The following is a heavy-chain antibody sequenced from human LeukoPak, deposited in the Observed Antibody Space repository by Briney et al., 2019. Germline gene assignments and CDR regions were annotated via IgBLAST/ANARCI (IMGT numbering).Heavy chain of an antibody. CDR3: TRGLTVVGAKYYFDY. D-gene: IGHD1-26*01. V-gene: IGHV3-49*04. J-gene: IGHJ4*02. CDR1: GFTFGDYA. Sequence: GRSLGLSCTTSGFTFGDYAMSWVRQAPGKGLEWVGLIRSKTYGRTAEYAASVKGRFTISRDDSKSFAYLQMNSLRTEDTAVYYCTRGLTVVGAKYYFDYWGQGTLVTVSS. CDR2: IRSKTYGRTA.